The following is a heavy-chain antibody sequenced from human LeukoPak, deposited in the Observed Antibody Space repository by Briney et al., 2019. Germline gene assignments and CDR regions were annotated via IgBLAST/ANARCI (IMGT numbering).Heavy chain of an antibody. D-gene: IGHD2-8*01. V-gene: IGHV4-34*01. CDR1: GGSFSGYY. J-gene: IGHJ4*02. CDR2: INHSEST. CDR3: ARGAQRAREWSY. Sequence: PSETLSLTCAVYGGSFSGYYWSWIRQPPGKGLEWIGEINHSESTNYNPSLKSRVTISVDTSKNQFSLKLSSVTAADTAVYYCARGAQRAREWSYWGQGTLVTVSS.